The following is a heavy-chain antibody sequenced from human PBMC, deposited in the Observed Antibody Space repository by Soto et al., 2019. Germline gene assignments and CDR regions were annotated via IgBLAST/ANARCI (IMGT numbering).Heavy chain of an antibody. J-gene: IGHJ6*02. V-gene: IGHV3-33*01. CDR2: IWYDESNK. CDR1: GFTFSSYG. Sequence: GGSLRLSCAASGFTFSSYGMHWVRQAPGKGLEWVAVIWYDESNKYYADSVKGRFTISRDNSKNMLYLQMNSLRAEDTAVYYCARDPRETNYDFYYYYCMDVWGQGTTVTVSS. CDR3: ARDPRETNYDFYYYYCMDV. D-gene: IGHD3-22*01.